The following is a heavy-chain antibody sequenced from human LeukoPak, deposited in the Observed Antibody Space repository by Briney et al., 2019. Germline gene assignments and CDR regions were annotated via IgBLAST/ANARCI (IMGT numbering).Heavy chain of an antibody. CDR2: ITGNGGST. J-gene: IGHJ4*02. CDR3: ASRDYFDY. CDR1: GFTFRTYA. Sequence: PGGSLRLSCAASGFTFRTYAMTWVRQAPGKGLEWVSSITGNGGSTYYADSVKGRFTISRDNAKNSLYLQMNSLRDEDTAVYYCASRDYFDYWGQGTLVTVSS. V-gene: IGHV3-23*01.